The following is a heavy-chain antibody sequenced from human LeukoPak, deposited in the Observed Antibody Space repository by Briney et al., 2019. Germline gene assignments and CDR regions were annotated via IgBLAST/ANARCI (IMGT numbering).Heavy chain of an antibody. CDR3: ATGYSSSFWFDP. V-gene: IGHV1-24*01. CDR1: GYTLTELS. J-gene: IGHJ5*02. D-gene: IGHD6-6*01. CDR2: FDPEDGET. Sequence: ASVKVSCKVSGYTLTELSMHWVRQAPGKGLEWMGGFDPEDGETIYAQKFQGRVTMTEDTSTDTAYMELSSLRPEDTAVYYCATGYSSSFWFDPWGQGTLVTVSS.